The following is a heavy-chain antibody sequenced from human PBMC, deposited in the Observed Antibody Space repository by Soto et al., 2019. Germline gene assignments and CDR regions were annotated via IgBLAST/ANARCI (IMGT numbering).Heavy chain of an antibody. CDR2: ISSSSSYI. V-gene: IGHV3-21*04. CDR1: GSTFSSYS. D-gene: IGHD2-15*01. Sequence: VGSLRLSCAASGSTFSSYSMNWVRQAPGKGLEWVSSISSSSSYIYYADSVKGRFTISRDNSKNTLYLQMNSLRAEDAAVYYCAKDLVGSNADYYDYWGQGTLVTVSS. CDR3: AKDLVGSNADYYDY. J-gene: IGHJ4*02.